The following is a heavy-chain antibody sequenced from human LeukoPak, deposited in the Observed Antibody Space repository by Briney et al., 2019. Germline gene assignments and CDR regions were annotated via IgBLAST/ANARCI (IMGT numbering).Heavy chain of an antibody. Sequence: GESLKISCKGSGYSVTSYWRSWRRQMPGKGLECWGRIDPSDSYTNYSPSFQGHVTISADKSINTAYLQWSSLKASDTAMYYCARLGSNNYFDPWGQGTLVTVSS. J-gene: IGHJ5*02. CDR2: IDPSDSYT. D-gene: IGHD7-27*01. CDR1: GYSVTSYW. V-gene: IGHV5-10-1*01. CDR3: ARLGSNNYFDP.